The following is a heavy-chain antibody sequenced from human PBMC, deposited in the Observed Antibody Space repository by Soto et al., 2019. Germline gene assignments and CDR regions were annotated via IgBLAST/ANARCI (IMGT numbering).Heavy chain of an antibody. CDR1: GRSFSSDG. CDR2: IIPVFGNT. CDR3: ARGQYYSSGSAATSYFYFGIDV. Sequence: QLQLEQSGPEVEKPGSSVKVSCKASGRSFSSDGVSWVRQAPGQGLEWMGGIIPVFGNTKYVQRFQGRLTITADKSTNTVYMEMSSLSSEDTAVYFCARGQYYSSGSAATSYFYFGIDVWGQGTTVIVSS. D-gene: IGHD3-10*01. J-gene: IGHJ6*02. V-gene: IGHV1-69*06.